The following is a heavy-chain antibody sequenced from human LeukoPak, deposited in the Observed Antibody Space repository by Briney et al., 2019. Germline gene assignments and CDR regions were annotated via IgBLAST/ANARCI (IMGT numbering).Heavy chain of an antibody. CDR3: ARGRAGNYHDY. D-gene: IGHD1-7*01. V-gene: IGHV3-30-3*01. J-gene: IGHJ4*02. CDR2: ISYDGSIK. Sequence: PGGSLRLSCAASGFTFRSYAMHWVRQSPGKGLEWVAVISYDGSIKSYTDSAKGQFTISRDNPKNTLYLQLNGLRVEDTAVYYCARGRAGNYHDYWGQGTLVTVTS. CDR1: GFTFRSYA.